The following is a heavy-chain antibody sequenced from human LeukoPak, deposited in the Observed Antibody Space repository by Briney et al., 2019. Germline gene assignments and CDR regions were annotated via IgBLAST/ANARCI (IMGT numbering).Heavy chain of an antibody. CDR3: ARQGPYNWWGHNWFDP. Sequence: TSETLSLTCTVSGGSISSGNNYWSWIRQHPGKGLEWMGHIYYTGSSHYNPSLKSRLTISVDTSKNQFSLRLNSVTAADTAVYYCARQGPYNWWGHNWFDPWGQGTLVTVSS. D-gene: IGHD1-1*01. V-gene: IGHV4-31*03. CDR1: GGSISSGNNY. J-gene: IGHJ5*02. CDR2: IYYTGSS.